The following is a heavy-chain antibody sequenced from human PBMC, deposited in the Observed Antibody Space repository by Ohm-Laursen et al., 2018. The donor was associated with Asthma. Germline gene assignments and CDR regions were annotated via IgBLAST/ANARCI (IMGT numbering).Heavy chain of an antibody. V-gene: IGHV1-2*06. CDR2: INPNSGGT. Sequence: GASVKVSCKASGYTFTGYYMHWVRQAPGQGLEWMGRINPNSGGTNYAQKFQGRVTMTRDTSISTAYMELSRLRSDDTAVYYCARDQIVGATTYYYGMDVWGQGTTVTVSS. D-gene: IGHD1-26*01. CDR3: ARDQIVGATTYYYGMDV. J-gene: IGHJ6*02. CDR1: GYTFTGYY.